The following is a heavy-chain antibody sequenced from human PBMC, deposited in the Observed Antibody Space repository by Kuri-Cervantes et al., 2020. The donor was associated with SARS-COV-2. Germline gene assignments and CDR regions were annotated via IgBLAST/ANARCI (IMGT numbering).Heavy chain of an antibody. V-gene: IGHV3-21*01. CDR2: ISGSGSYM. J-gene: IGHJ3*02. Sequence: GGSLRLSCVASGFTLNTYTINWVRQAPGKALEWVSSISGSGSYMYYADSVKGRFTISKDSAKNSLFLQMNSLRVEDTAVYYCAREGGSPGDAFDIWGQGTMVTVSS. CDR3: AREGGSPGDAFDI. CDR1: GFTLNTYT. D-gene: IGHD3-16*01.